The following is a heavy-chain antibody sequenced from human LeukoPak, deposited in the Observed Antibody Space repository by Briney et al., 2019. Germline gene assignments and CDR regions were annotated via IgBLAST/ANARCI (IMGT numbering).Heavy chain of an antibody. CDR3: ARGDTVVLIGPTEYYFDY. CDR2: INPITDHT. D-gene: IGHD2-15*01. CDR1: GYTFTGYY. V-gene: IGHV1-2*02. J-gene: IGHJ4*02. Sequence: ASVKVSCKASGYTFTGYYMHWVRQAPGQGLEWMGWINPITDHTKYAQKFQDKATMTRDTSISTVYMDLNSLTSDDTAVYYCARGDTVVLIGPTEYYFDYWGQGTRVTVSS.